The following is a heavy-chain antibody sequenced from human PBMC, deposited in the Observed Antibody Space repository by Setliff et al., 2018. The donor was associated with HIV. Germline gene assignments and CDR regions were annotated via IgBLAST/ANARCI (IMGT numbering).Heavy chain of an antibody. V-gene: IGHV1-8*02. J-gene: IGHJ4*02. Sequence: ASVKVSCKASEYTFISYDINWVRQATGQGLEWMGWMNPNSGNTGYARKFQGRITMTRNTSITTAYMELSSLGSEDTAVYYCARVIGYFSGWYLKYWGQGTPVTVSS. CDR2: MNPNSGNT. CDR1: EYTFISYD. CDR3: ARVIGYFSGWYLKY. D-gene: IGHD6-19*01.